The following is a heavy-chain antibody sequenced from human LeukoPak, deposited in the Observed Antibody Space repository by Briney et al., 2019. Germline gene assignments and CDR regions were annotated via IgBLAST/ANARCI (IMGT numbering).Heavy chain of an antibody. CDR3: AKDRDYGDYRVIDP. J-gene: IGHJ5*02. D-gene: IGHD4-17*01. CDR1: GFTFSSYA. Sequence: GGSLRLSCAASGFTFSSYAMSWVRQAPGKGLEWVSAISGSGGSTYYADSVKGRFTISRDNSKNTLYLQVNSLRAEDAAVYYCAKDRDYGDYRVIDPWGQGTLVTVSS. CDR2: ISGSGGST. V-gene: IGHV3-23*01.